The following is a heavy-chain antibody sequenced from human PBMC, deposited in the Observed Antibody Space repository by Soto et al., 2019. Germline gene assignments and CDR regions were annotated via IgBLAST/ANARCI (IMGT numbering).Heavy chain of an antibody. D-gene: IGHD6-19*01. CDR2: ISYDGSNK. CDR3: AKASGWYSFFDY. CDR1: GFTFSSYG. Sequence: QVQLVESGGGVVQPGRSLRLSCAASGFTFSSYGMHWVRQAPGKGLEWVAVISYDGSNKYYADSVKGRFTISRDNSKNALCLQMNILRAEDTAVYYCAKASGWYSFFDYWGQGTLVTVSS. V-gene: IGHV3-30*18. J-gene: IGHJ4*02.